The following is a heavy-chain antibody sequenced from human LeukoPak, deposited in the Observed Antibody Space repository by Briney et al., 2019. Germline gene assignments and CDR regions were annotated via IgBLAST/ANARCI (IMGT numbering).Heavy chain of an antibody. Sequence: GGSLRLSCAASGFTISSYSMNWVRQAPGKGLEWVSSISSSSSYIYYADSVKGRFTISRDNAKKSLYLQMDSLRAEDTAVYYCARERYNYGPGEVDYWGQGTLVTVSS. V-gene: IGHV3-21*01. D-gene: IGHD3-10*01. CDR3: ARERYNYGPGEVDY. CDR1: GFTISSYS. J-gene: IGHJ4*02. CDR2: ISSSSSYI.